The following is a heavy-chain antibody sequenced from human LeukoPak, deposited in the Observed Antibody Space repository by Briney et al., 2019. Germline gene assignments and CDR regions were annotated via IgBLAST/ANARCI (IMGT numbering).Heavy chain of an antibody. CDR1: GYTFTGYY. V-gene: IGHV1-2*02. Sequence: ASVKVSCKASGYTFTGYYMHWVRQAPGQGLEWMGWINPNSGGTNYAQKFQGRVTMTRDTSTSTAYMELSRLRSDDTAVYYCAREIAVAEGWFDPWGQGTLVTVSS. CDR2: INPNSGGT. D-gene: IGHD6-19*01. J-gene: IGHJ5*02. CDR3: AREIAVAEGWFDP.